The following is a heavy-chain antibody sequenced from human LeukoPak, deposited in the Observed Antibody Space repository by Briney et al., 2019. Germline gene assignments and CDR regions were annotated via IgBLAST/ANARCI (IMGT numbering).Heavy chain of an antibody. J-gene: IGHJ6*03. Sequence: GGSLTLSCAASGFTFSSYWMTWVRQAPGKGLEWVANIKQDGSVKYYVASVKGRFTISRDNAKTSLYLQMNSLRAEDTAVYYCARDSKTGLYYRRYHYMDVWGKGTTVTVSS. V-gene: IGHV3-7*01. D-gene: IGHD3-22*01. CDR1: GFTFSSYW. CDR2: IKQDGSVK. CDR3: ARDSKTGLYYRRYHYMDV.